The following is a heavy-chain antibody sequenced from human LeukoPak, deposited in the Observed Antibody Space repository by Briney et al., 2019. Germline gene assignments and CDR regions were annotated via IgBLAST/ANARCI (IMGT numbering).Heavy chain of an antibody. V-gene: IGHV4-34*03. CDR1: GGTFSGYH. CDR3: AMVKSPGGYYYCYYRDG. Sequence: SETLSLTCAVYGGTFSGYHWSWIRQPPGKGLEWIGETNHSGGTKYNPSLKSRGTISVDTFKNQFSLQTRPVTAGDTAKYFLAMVKSPGGYYYCYYRDGCRKGTTVTVSS. J-gene: IGHJ6*03. CDR2: TNHSGGT. D-gene: IGHD3-16*01.